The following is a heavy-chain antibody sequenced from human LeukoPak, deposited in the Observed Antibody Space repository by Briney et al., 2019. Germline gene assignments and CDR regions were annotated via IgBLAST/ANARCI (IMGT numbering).Heavy chain of an antibody. CDR2: MYTLGNT. CDR3: ARDDKGLAGTFDY. Sequence: GGSLRLSCAASGFTFSNAWMSWVRQAPGKGLEWVSVMYTLGNTYYADSVKGRFSISRDNAKNSLYLQVNSLRAEDTAVYYCARDDKGLAGTFDYWGQGTLVTVSS. J-gene: IGHJ4*02. V-gene: IGHV3-66*01. D-gene: IGHD3-16*01. CDR1: GFTFSNAW.